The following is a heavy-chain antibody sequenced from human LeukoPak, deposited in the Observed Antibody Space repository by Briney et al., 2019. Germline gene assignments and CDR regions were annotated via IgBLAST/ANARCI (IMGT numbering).Heavy chain of an antibody. CDR2: ISSSSSYI. J-gene: IGHJ3*02. Sequence: PGGSLRLSCAASGFTFSSYSMNWVRQAPGKGLEWVSSISSSSSYIYYADSVKGRFTISRDNAKNSLYLQMNSLRAEDTAVYYCARGMTVTTHAFDIWGQGTMVTVSS. D-gene: IGHD4-17*01. CDR1: GFTFSSYS. V-gene: IGHV3-21*01. CDR3: ARGMTVTTHAFDI.